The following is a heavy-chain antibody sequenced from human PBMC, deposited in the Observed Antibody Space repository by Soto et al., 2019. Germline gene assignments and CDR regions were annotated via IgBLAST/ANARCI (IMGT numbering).Heavy chain of an antibody. Sequence: SETLPLTCAVSGGSISSSKWWTWVRQPPGKGLEWIGEIFHTGSTNYNPSLKSRVTISIDKTKNQFSLKLSSVTAADTANYYCARGESHCRDTSCYINWFDPWGQGTLVTVSS. J-gene: IGHJ5*02. CDR1: GGSISSSKW. V-gene: IGHV4-4*02. CDR3: ARGESHCRDTSCYINWFDP. CDR2: IFHTGST. D-gene: IGHD2-2*02.